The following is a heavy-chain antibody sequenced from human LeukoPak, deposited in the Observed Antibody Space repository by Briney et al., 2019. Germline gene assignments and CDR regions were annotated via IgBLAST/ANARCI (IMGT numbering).Heavy chain of an antibody. CDR2: ANSDGSDT. CDR1: GFTFSNYW. CDR3: ARGYCSSTSCLSRFADY. J-gene: IGHJ4*02. V-gene: IGHV3-74*01. Sequence: GGSLRLSCEASGFTFSNYWMHWVRQAPGKGLVWVSRANSDGSDTSYADSVKGRFTISRDNAKNTLYLQMNSLRAEDTAVYYCARGYCSSTSCLSRFADYWGQGALVTVSS. D-gene: IGHD2-2*01.